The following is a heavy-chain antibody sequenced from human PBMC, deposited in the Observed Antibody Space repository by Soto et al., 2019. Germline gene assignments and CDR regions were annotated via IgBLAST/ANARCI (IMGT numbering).Heavy chain of an antibody. Sequence: SETLSLTCTVSGGSISSGDYYWSWIRQPPGKGLEWIGYIYYSGSTYYNPSLKSRVTISVDTSKNQFSLKLSSVTAADTAVYYCARAVVTVNWFDPWRQGTLVTVSS. V-gene: IGHV4-30-4*01. CDR1: GGSISSGDYY. J-gene: IGHJ5*02. CDR3: ARAVVTVNWFDP. D-gene: IGHD2-15*01. CDR2: IYYSGST.